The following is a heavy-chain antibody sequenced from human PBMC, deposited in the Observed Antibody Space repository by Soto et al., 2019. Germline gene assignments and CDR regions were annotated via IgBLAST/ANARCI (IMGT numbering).Heavy chain of an antibody. J-gene: IGHJ5*02. CDR2: ISYDGSNK. D-gene: IGHD4-17*01. CDR1: GFTFSSYA. V-gene: IGHV3-30-3*01. CDR3: ARDRTVTTFSERFDP. Sequence: GGSLRLSCAASGFTFSSYAMHWVRQAPGKGLEWVAVISYDGSNKYYADSVKGRFTISRDNSKNTLYLQMNSLRAEDTAVYYCARDRTVTTFSERFDPWGQGTLVTVSS.